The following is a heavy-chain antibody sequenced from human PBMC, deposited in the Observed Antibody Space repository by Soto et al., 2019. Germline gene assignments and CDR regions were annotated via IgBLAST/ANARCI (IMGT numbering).Heavy chain of an antibody. V-gene: IGHV3-23*01. D-gene: IGHD2-2*03. CDR2: ISATGGST. Sequence: GGSLRLSCAASGFTFTNYAMSWVRQAPGKGLEWVSSISATGGSTFYADSVKGRLTISRDNSKSTVYLQMNSLGAEDTAVYYCAKEDGYCSSSSCPFGLDVWGQGTTVTVSS. CDR3: AKEDGYCSSSSCPFGLDV. CDR1: GFTFTNYA. J-gene: IGHJ6*02.